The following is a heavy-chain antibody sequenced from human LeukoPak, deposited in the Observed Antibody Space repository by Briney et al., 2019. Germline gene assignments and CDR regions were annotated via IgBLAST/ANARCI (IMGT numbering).Heavy chain of an antibody. V-gene: IGHV4-4*02. Sequence: PSETLSLTCAVSGGSISSSNWWSWVRQPPGKGLEWIGEIYHSGSTNYNPSLKSRVTISVDKSKNQFSLKLSSVTAADTAVYYCARGVREAVAGRLFRWFDPWGQGTLVTVSS. D-gene: IGHD6-19*01. CDR3: ARGVREAVAGRLFRWFDP. CDR2: IYHSGST. J-gene: IGHJ5*02. CDR1: GGSISSSNW.